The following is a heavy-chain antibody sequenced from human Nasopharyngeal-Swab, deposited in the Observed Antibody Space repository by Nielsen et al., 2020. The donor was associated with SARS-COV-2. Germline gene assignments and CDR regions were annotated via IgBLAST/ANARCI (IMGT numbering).Heavy chain of an antibody. D-gene: IGHD5-12*01. CDR2: IKQDGSEK. V-gene: IGHV3-7*01. Sequence: GESLKISCAASGFTFSNFAMSWVRQAPGKGLEWVANIKQDGSEKYYVDSVKGRFTISRDNAKNSLYLQMNSLRAEDTAVYYCARGGYSGYEYYFDYWGQGTLVTVFS. CDR3: ARGGYSGYEYYFDY. J-gene: IGHJ4*02. CDR1: GFTFSNFA.